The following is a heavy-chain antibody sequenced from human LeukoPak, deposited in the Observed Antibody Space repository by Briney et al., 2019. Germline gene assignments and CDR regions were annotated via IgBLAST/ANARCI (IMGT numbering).Heavy chain of an antibody. D-gene: IGHD6-13*01. CDR3: ARGVSSWYRGFDI. CDR1: GFIFSDYY. Sequence: PGGSLRLSCAASGFIFSDYYMSWIRQAPGKGLEWVSYISSSGSSIYCADSVKGRFTISRDNAKNSLYLQMNSLRAEDTAMYYCARGVSSWYRGFDIWGQGTMVTVSS. V-gene: IGHV3-11*01. CDR2: ISSSGSSI. J-gene: IGHJ3*02.